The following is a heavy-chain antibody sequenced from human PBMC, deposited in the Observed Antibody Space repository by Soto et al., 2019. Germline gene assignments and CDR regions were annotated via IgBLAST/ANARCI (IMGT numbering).Heavy chain of an antibody. CDR1: GFTFSDYY. CDR2: MSSGSTYT. Sequence: GGSLRLSCAASGFTFSDYYMSWIRQAPGKGLGWVSYMSSGSTYTNYADSVKGRFTISRDNAKNSLYLQMNSLRVEDTAVYYCARDTSGYGDYADWGQGTMVTVSS. CDR3: ARDTSGYGDYAD. D-gene: IGHD4-17*01. J-gene: IGHJ3*01. V-gene: IGHV3-11*06.